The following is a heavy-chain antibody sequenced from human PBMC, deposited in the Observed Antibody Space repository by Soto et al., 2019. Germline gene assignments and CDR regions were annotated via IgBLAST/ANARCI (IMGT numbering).Heavy chain of an antibody. J-gene: IGHJ2*01. CDR2: ITSSGDTI. CDR1: GFTFSDYY. CDR3: ATRWGYFDF. V-gene: IGHV3-11*01. Sequence: QIQLVESGGGLVKPGGSLRLSCAASGFTFSDYYMSWIRQAPGKGLEWISYITSSGDTIYYTDSVKGRFTISRDNAKKSLFLDMKNLRADDTAVYYCATRWGYFDFWGRGTLVTVSS.